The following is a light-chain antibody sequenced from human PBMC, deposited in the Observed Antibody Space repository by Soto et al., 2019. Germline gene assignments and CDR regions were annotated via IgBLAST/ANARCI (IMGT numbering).Light chain of an antibody. Sequence: QSVLTQPPSVSGSPGQSVTISCTGTSSDVGSYNRVSWYQQPPGTAPKLIIYEVSNRPSGVPDRFFGSKSGNTASLTISGLHAEDWGDYYWRSFTSNHTCVFGRGTKVTVL. J-gene: IGLJ3*02. CDR1: SSDVGSYNR. CDR2: EVS. CDR3: RSFTSNHTCV. V-gene: IGLV2-18*02.